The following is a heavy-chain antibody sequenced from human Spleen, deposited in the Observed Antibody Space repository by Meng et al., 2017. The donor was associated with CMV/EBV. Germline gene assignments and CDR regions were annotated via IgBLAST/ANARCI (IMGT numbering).Heavy chain of an antibody. CDR1: GFMFSSYD. CDR3: ARGRGFCSNTGCYSNFDY. CDR2: ISSSGGYM. Sequence: GESLKISCAASGFMFSSYDMNWVRQAPGKGLEWVSSISSSGGYMYYADSLKGRFTISRDNAKNSLYLQLNSLRAEDTAVYYCARGRGFCSNTGCYSNFDYWGQGTLVTVSS. J-gene: IGHJ4*02. D-gene: IGHD2-2*01. V-gene: IGHV3-21*01.